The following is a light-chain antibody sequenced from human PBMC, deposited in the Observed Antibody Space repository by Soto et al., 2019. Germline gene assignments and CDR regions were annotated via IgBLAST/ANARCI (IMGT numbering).Light chain of an antibody. J-gene: IGLJ2*01. Sequence: QSVLTQPPSVSGAPGRRVTISCTGSSSNIGAGFDVHWYQQLPGTAPKLLIYANKNRPSGVPDRFSGFKSGTAASLAITGLQAEDEADYYCQSFNSSLSGSIFGGGTKLTVL. CDR3: QSFNSSLSGSI. CDR1: SSNIGAGFD. CDR2: ANK. V-gene: IGLV1-40*01.